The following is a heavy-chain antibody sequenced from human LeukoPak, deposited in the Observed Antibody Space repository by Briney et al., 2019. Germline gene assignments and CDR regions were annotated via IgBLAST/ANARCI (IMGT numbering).Heavy chain of an antibody. D-gene: IGHD3-22*01. CDR1: GFTVSSNY. CDR3: ARDRPRTYYYDSSGYYYDY. Sequence: GGSLRLSCAASGFTVSSNYMSWVRQAPGKGLEWVSVIYSGGSTYYADSVKGRFTISRDNSKNTLHLQMNSLRAEDTAVYYCARDRPRTYYYDSSGYYYDYWGQGNLVTVSS. J-gene: IGHJ4*02. V-gene: IGHV3-66*01. CDR2: IYSGGST.